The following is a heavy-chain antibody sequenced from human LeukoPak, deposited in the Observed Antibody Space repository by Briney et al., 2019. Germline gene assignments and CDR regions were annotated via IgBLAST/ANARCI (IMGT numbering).Heavy chain of an antibody. CDR2: ISGNNDNP. CDR3: ARDGTSTDDY. V-gene: IGHV1-18*01. D-gene: IGHD2-2*01. J-gene: IGHJ4*02. Sequence: ASVRVSCKTSGYTFSNFGINWVRQAAGQGLEWMGWISGNNDNPNYGQKFQGRFTVTTDSSTSTAYMELRNLRFDDTAVYYCARDGTSTDDYWGQGTLVTVSS. CDR1: GYTFSNFG.